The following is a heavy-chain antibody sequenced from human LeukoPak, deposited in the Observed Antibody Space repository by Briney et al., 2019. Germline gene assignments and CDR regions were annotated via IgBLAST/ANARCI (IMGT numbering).Heavy chain of an antibody. CDR1: VGSISSYS. V-gene: IGHV4-59*01. D-gene: IGHD5-24*01. CDR2: IYYSGST. J-gene: IGHJ2*01. Sequence: SETLSLTCTVSVGSISSYSWSWIRQPPGEGLEWIVYIYYSGSTNYNRSLKSRVTISVDTSKNQFSLKLSSVTAADTAVYYCASLSTIGWYFDLWGRGTLVTVSS. CDR3: ASLSTIGWYFDL.